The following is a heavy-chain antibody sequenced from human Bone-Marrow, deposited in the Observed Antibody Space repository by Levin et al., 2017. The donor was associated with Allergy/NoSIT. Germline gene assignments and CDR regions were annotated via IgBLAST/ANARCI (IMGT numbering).Heavy chain of an antibody. V-gene: IGHV3-30*04. CDR3: ARFLEWLPRFNYYYYGMDG. CDR1: GFTFSSYA. CDR2: ISYDGSNK. D-gene: IGHD3-3*01. J-gene: IGHJ6*02. Sequence: PGGSLRLSCAASGFTFSSYAMHWVRQAPGKGLEWVAVISYDGSNKYYADSVKGRFTISRDNSKNTLYLQMNSLRAEDTAVYYCARFLEWLPRFNYYYYGMDGWGQGTTVTVSS.